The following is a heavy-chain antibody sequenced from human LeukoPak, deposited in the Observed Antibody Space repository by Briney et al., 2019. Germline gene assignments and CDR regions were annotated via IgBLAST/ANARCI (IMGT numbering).Heavy chain of an antibody. CDR3: AREGASNGYHYGMDV. J-gene: IGHJ6*02. D-gene: IGHD5-12*01. CDR2: ISFGGSPT. V-gene: IGHV3-30*04. CDR1: GFTFSLYN. Sequence: PGGSLSLSCAGSGFTFSLYNMHWVRQAPGKGLEWVALISFGGSPTYYADSVRGRFTISRDNSKNTLFLQMSSLKAEDTAVYYCAREGASNGYHYGMDVWGQGTTVSVSS.